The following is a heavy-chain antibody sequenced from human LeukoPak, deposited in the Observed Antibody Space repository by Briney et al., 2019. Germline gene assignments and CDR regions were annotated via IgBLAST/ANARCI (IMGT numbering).Heavy chain of an antibody. Sequence: VKPSETLSPTCTVPDGSVSSGNLYWSWIRQPPGKGLEWIGYIYYSGSTNYNPSLKSRVTISVDTSKNQFSLKLSSVTAADTAVYYCAGRLWRRDGYNLSAFDIWGQGTMVTVSS. V-gene: IGHV4-61*01. CDR1: DGSVSSGNLY. CDR3: AGRLWRRDGYNLSAFDI. D-gene: IGHD5-24*01. J-gene: IGHJ3*02. CDR2: IYYSGST.